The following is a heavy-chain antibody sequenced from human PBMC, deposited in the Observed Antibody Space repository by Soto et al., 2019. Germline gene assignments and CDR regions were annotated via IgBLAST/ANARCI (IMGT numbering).Heavy chain of an antibody. V-gene: IGHV3-23*01. CDR3: AKGNYDNSAYFPYGMDV. D-gene: IGHD3-22*01. Sequence: QAGGSLRLSCAASGFTFSSYAMSWVRQAPGKGLDWVSGISASGGTTYSADSVKGRFTISRDSSKNTLYLQMNSLRAEDTAVYYCAKGNYDNSAYFPYGMDVWGQGTTVTVSS. CDR2: ISASGGTT. CDR1: GFTFSSYA. J-gene: IGHJ6*02.